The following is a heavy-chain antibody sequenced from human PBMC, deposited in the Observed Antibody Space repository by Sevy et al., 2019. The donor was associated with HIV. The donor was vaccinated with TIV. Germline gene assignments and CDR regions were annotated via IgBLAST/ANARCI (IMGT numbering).Heavy chain of an antibody. CDR3: TRGGYCSSTSCDNWFDP. V-gene: IGHV1-3*01. CDR2: INAGNGNT. Sequence: ASVKVSCKASGYPFTSYVIHWVRQAPGQRLEWMGWINAGNGNTKCSQKFRGRVTLTRDTSASTAFMEMSSLRSEDTAVYYCTRGGYCSSTSCDNWFDPWGQGTLVTVSS. CDR1: GYPFTSYV. J-gene: IGHJ5*02. D-gene: IGHD2-2*01.